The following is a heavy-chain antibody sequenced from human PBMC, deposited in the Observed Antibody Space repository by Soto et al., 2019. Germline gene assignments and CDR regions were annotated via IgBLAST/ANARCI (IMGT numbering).Heavy chain of an antibody. CDR3: ARDPVAGTYFDY. D-gene: IGHD6-19*01. CDR1: GYTFTTYG. Sequence: QVQLVQSGAEVKKPGASVNVSCKASGYTFTTYGISWVRQAPGQGLEWMGWINGYNGNTNYAQKLQGRVTMTTDTSTSTASMELRSLRSDDTAVYYCARDPVAGTYFDYWGQGTLVTVSS. J-gene: IGHJ4*02. CDR2: INGYNGNT. V-gene: IGHV1-18*01.